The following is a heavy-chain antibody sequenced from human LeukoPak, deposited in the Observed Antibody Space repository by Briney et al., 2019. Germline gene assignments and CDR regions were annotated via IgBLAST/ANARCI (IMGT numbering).Heavy chain of an antibody. V-gene: IGHV3-21*01. CDR3: ARGHTAVTRHFDF. J-gene: IGHJ4*02. CDR1: GFTFSSYE. D-gene: IGHD4-17*01. Sequence: GGSLRLSCAASGFTFSSYEMNWVRQAPGKGLEWVSIISSGSSAIFSADALKGRFTISRDDAKNLLYLDMNSLRAEDTAVYYCARGHTAVTRHFDFWGQGTLVTVSS. CDR2: ISSGSSAI.